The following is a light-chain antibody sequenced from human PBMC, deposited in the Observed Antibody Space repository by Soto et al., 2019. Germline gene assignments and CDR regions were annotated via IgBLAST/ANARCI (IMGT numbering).Light chain of an antibody. CDR3: SSYTTDSTYV. CDR1: SSDIGIFNY. CDR2: DVN. V-gene: IGLV2-14*03. Sequence: QSALTQPASVSGSPGQSITISCTGTSSDIGIFNYVSWYQQHPGKAPKLMIYDVNNRPSRVSDRFSGSKSGNTASLTISGLQTEDEADYYCSSYTTDSTYVFGTGTKLTVL. J-gene: IGLJ1*01.